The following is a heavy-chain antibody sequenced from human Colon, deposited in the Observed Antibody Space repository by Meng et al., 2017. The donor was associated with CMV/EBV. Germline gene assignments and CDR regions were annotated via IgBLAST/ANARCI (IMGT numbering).Heavy chain of an antibody. CDR1: GYTLRTYY. V-gene: IGHV1-46*01. CDR3: ARDPGLGGSDY. Sequence: ASVKVSCKSSGYTLRTYYMHWVRQAPGQGLEWMGRIDPSGSTTTYAQKFQGRVTITKDMSTSTVYIEVGSLTSDDTAVYYCARDPGLGGSDYWGQGTQVTVSS. CDR2: IDPSGSTT. J-gene: IGHJ4*02. D-gene: IGHD1-14*01.